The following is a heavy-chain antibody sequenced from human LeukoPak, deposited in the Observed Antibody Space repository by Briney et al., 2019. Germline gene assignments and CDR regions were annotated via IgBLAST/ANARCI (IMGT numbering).Heavy chain of an antibody. J-gene: IGHJ4*02. CDR2: IYYSGST. Sequence: RPSETLSLTCTVSGGSISSYYWSWIRQPPGKGLEWIGYIYYSGSTYYNPSLKSRVTISVDTSKNQFSLKLSSVTAADTAVYYCASEAGNYDILTGYYPYYFDYWGQGTLVTVSS. CDR3: ASEAGNYDILTGYYPYYFDY. V-gene: IGHV4-59*08. CDR1: GGSISSYY. D-gene: IGHD3-9*01.